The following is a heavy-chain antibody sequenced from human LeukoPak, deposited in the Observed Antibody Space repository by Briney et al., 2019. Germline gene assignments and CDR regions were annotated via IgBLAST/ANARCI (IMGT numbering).Heavy chain of an antibody. CDR3: ARSYCSSTSCFAFDI. D-gene: IGHD2-2*01. J-gene: IGHJ3*02. V-gene: IGHV3-66*02. CDR1: GFTFSSNY. Sequence: PGRSLRLSCAASGFTFSSNYMSWVRQAPGKGLEWVSVIYSGGSTYYADSVKGRFTISRDNSKNTLYLQMNSLRAEDTAVYYCARSYCSSTSCFAFDIWGQGTMVTVS. CDR2: IYSGGST.